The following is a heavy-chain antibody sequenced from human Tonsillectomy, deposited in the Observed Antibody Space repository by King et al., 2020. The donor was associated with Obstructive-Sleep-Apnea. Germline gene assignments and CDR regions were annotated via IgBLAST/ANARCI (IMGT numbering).Heavy chain of an antibody. V-gene: IGHV3-30*02. CDR3: AKDRYYDILTGYYDNYYYGMDV. CDR1: GFTFSSYG. CDR2: IRYDGNNR. Sequence: VQLVESGGGVVQPGASLRLSCAASGFTFSSYGMHWVRQAPGKGLEWVAFIRYDGNNRYFGDSVKGRFTISRDNSNNTLYLQRNSLRADDTAVYYCAKDRYYDILTGYYDNYYYGMDVWGQGTTVTVSS. D-gene: IGHD3-9*01. J-gene: IGHJ6*02.